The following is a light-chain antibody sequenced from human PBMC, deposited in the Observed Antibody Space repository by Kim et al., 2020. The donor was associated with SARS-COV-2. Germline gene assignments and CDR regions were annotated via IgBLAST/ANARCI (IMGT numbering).Light chain of an antibody. CDR3: QQYVESPIT. Sequence: LSPGERATLSCRASQSLNIYLAWYQQKPGQAPRLLISDASNKATGVPDRFSGGGSGTDFTLTISRLDPEDTAIYYCQQYVESPITFGQGTRLEIK. J-gene: IGKJ5*01. V-gene: IGKV3-20*01. CDR2: DAS. CDR1: QSLNIY.